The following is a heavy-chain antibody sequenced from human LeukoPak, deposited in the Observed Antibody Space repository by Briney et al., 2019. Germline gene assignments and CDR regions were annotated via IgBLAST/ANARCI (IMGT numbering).Heavy chain of an antibody. J-gene: IGHJ3*02. Sequence: GGSLRLSCAASGFTFSSYGMHWVRQAPGKGLEWVAVISYDGSNKYYADSVKGRFTISRDNSKNTLYLQMNTLRAEDTAVYYCARHISPWKFPDALNIWGQGTMVTVSS. CDR2: ISYDGSNK. CDR3: ARHISPWKFPDALNI. CDR1: GFTFSSYG. V-gene: IGHV3-30*03. D-gene: IGHD1-1*01.